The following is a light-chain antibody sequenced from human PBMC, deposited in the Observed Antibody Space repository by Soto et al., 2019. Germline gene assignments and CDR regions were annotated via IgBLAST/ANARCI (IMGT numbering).Light chain of an antibody. CDR3: QQYGGVPYT. CDR2: GAS. Sequence: IVLTQSPGTLSLSPGQRATLSCRARESISRDYLAWYQQRLGQAPRLLIYGASSGATGIPDRFSGSGSGPDFTLTISRLEPEDFAIYYCQQYGGVPYTFGQGTKLEIK. J-gene: IGKJ2*01. CDR1: ESISRDY. V-gene: IGKV3-20*01.